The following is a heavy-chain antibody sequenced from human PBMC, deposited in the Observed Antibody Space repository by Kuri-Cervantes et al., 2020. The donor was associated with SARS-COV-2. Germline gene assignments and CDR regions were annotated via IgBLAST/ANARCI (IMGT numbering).Heavy chain of an antibody. CDR2: IYSGGST. Sequence: GESLKISCAASGFTVSSNYMSWVRQAPGKGLEWVSVIYSGGSTYYADSVKGRFTISRDNSKNTLYLQMNSLRAEDTAVYYCAKDLQHYDFWSGYYKVDAFDIWGQGTMVTVSS. J-gene: IGHJ3*02. D-gene: IGHD3-3*01. CDR3: AKDLQHYDFWSGYYKVDAFDI. CDR1: GFTVSSNY. V-gene: IGHV3-53*01.